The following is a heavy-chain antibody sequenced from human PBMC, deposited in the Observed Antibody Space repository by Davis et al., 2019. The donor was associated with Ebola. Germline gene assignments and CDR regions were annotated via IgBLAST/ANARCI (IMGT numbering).Heavy chain of an antibody. CDR3: AKQRGVGAIDYDY. Sequence: SETLSLTCTVSGGSITSYYWNWIRQPPGKGLEWIATIYYSGNTFYNPSLKSRVTISVDTSKNQFSLKLSSVTAADTAVYYCAKQRGVGAIDYDYWGRGTVVTVSS. J-gene: IGHJ4*02. V-gene: IGHV4-59*01. CDR1: GGSITSYY. CDR2: IYYSGNT. D-gene: IGHD1-26*01.